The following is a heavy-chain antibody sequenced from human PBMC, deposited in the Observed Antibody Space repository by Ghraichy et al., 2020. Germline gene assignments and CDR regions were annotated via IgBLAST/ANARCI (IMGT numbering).Heavy chain of an antibody. V-gene: IGHV3-15*01. J-gene: IGHJ4*02. CDR2: IKSLSDGGTT. CDR3: TTDAY. CDR1: GFNFNRAR. Sequence: GGSLRLSCTGSGFNFNRARINWVRQAPGKGLEWLGRIKSLSDGGTTDYAAPVKGRFAISRDDSRNMTYLQMNSLKTEDTALYFCTTDAYWGQGTQVTVSS.